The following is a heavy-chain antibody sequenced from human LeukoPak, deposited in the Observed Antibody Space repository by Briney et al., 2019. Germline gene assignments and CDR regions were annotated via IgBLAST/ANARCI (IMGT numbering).Heavy chain of an antibody. CDR2: MNPNSGNT. D-gene: IGHD3-10*01. V-gene: IGHV1-8*01. J-gene: IGHJ4*02. CDR1: GYTFTSYD. CDR3: ASEVGDYYGSGTSEGTTDY. Sequence: ASVKVSCKASGYTFTSYDINWVRQATGQGLEWMGWMNPNSGNTGYAQKFQGRVTMTRNTSISTAYMELSSLRSEDTAVYYCASEVGDYYGSGTSEGTTDYWGQGTLVTVSS.